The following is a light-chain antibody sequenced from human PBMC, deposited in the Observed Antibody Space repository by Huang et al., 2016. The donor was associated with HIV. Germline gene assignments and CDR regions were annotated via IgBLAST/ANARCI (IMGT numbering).Light chain of an antibody. J-gene: IGKJ4*01. CDR1: QNVNTD. CDR3: EQYNNWPPLT. Sequence: EVVITQSPAILSVSPGERATLSRRASQNVNTDLACYKHKPGQAPRRLIYGASTRATGIPARFSGNGSETEFTLTISSPRSEDFAIYYCEQYNNWPPLTFGGGTKVEIK. CDR2: GAS. V-gene: IGKV3-15*01.